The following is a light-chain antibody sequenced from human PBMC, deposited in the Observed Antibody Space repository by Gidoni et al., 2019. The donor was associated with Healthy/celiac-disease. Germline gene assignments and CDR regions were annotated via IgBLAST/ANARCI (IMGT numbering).Light chain of an antibody. CDR2: AAS. J-gene: IGKJ1*01. CDR1: QSISSY. V-gene: IGKV1-39*01. Sequence: IQLTQSPSSLSASVGDRVTITCRESQSISSYLNWYQQKPGKAPKLLIYAASSLQSGGPSRFSGSGSGTDFTLTISSLQPEDFATYYCQQSYSTPPWTFXKXTKVEIK. CDR3: QQSYSTPPWT.